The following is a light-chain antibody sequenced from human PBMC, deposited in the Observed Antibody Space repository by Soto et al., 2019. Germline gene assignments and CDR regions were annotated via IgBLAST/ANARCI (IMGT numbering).Light chain of an antibody. CDR3: QQLNSYPIT. CDR2: DAS. CDR1: EDITNY. V-gene: IGKV1-9*01. Sequence: IQLTQSPSSLSASVGDRVTVTCRASEDITNYLAWYQQKVGKAPKLLIYDASTLHSGVPSRFSGSGSGTDFTLTISSLQSEDFATYYCQQLNSYPITFGQGTRLEI. J-gene: IGKJ5*01.